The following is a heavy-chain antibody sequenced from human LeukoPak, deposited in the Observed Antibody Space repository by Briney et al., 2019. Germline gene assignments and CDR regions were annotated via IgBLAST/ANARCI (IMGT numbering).Heavy chain of an antibody. CDR2: INPNSGGT. CDR3: ALGAPIPYSSSWNY. J-gene: IGHJ4*02. V-gene: IGHV1-2*02. D-gene: IGHD6-13*01. Sequence: ASVKVSCKASGYTFTGYYMHWVRQAPGQGLEWMGWINPNSGGTNYAQKFQGGVTMTRDTSISTAYMEVSRLISDDTAVYYCALGAPIPYSSSWNYWGQGTLVTVSS. CDR1: GYTFTGYY.